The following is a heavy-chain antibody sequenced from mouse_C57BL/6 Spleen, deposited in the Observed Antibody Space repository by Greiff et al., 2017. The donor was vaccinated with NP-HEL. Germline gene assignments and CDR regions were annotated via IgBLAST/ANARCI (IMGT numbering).Heavy chain of an antibody. CDR1: GFTFSDYY. J-gene: IGHJ2*01. Sequence: EVQRVESEGGLVQPGSSMKLSCTASGFTFSDYYMAWVRQVPEKGLEWVANINYDGSSTYYLDSLKSRFILSRDNAKNILYLQMSSLKSEDTATYYCASDPLTGFDYRGQGTTLTVSS. CDR2: INYDGSST. V-gene: IGHV5-16*01. CDR3: ASDPLTGFDY. D-gene: IGHD4-1*01.